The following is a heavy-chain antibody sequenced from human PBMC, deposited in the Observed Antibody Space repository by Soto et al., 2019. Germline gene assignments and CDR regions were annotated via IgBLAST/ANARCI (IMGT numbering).Heavy chain of an antibody. Sequence: QVHIVQSGSEVKRPGASVKISCKASGYTFTIHAIHWVRQAPGQGLEWVGWINGGDGKTEYSQKLQGRVTLTRDTPTTTVYMDLNTLTSEDTAVYYCARGFYGSADYWGQGTLVTVSS. CDR1: GYTFTIHA. J-gene: IGHJ4*02. V-gene: IGHV1-3*01. CDR3: ARGFYGSADY. D-gene: IGHD3-10*01. CDR2: INGGDGKT.